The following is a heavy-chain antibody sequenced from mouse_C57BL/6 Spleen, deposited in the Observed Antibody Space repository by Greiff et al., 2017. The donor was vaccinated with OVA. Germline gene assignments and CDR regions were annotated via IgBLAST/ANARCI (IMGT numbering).Heavy chain of an antibody. V-gene: IGHV5-4*01. CDR2: ISDGGSYT. CDR1: GFTFSSYA. J-gene: IGHJ2*01. Sequence: EVQVVESGGGLVKPGGSLKLSCAASGFTFSSYAMSWVRQTPEKRLEWVATISDGGSYTYYPDNVKGRVTISRDNAKNNLYLQMSHLKSEDTAMYYCARRGSNYYFDYWGQGTTLTVSS. D-gene: IGHD2-5*01. CDR3: ARRGSNYYFDY.